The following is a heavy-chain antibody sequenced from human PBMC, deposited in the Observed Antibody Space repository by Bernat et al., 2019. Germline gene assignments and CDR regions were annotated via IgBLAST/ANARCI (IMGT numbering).Heavy chain of an antibody. V-gene: IGHV1-69*01. D-gene: IGHD3-3*01. CDR2: IIPIFGTA. Sequence: QVQLVQSGAEVKKPGSSVKVSCKASGRTFTSYAISWVLQSPGQGLEWMGGIIPIFGTANYAQKFQGRVTITADESTSTAYIELSSLRSEDTAVYYCARGADFWSGSYMDVWGKGTTVSVSS. J-gene: IGHJ6*03. CDR3: ARGADFWSGSYMDV. CDR1: GRTFTSYA.